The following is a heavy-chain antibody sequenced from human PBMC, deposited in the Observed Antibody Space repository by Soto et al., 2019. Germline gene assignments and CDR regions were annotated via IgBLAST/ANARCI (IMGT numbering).Heavy chain of an antibody. D-gene: IGHD1-26*01. CDR3: TRLHCHGKYGMDV. CDR2: IIPIFGTT. V-gene: IGHV1-69*13. J-gene: IGHJ6*02. CDR1: GGSFTYT. Sequence: SVKVSCKASGGSFTYTLSWVRQAPGQGLEWMGGIIPIFGTTNYAQKFQGRVTITADESTKTAYMELSTLRSEDTAVYYCTRLHCHGKYGMDVWGQGTTVTVSS.